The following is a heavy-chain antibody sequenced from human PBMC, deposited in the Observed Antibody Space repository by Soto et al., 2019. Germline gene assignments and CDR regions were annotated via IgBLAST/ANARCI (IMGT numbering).Heavy chain of an antibody. CDR2: IWYDGSKK. D-gene: IGHD3-3*01. V-gene: IGHV3-33*01. J-gene: IGHJ6*02. CDR3: AREVSYYCLWCGYFPSRYGMEV. Sequence: QVQVVDSGGGVVQPGRSLRLSCAASGFTFSSFGMHWVRQAPGKGLEWVSLIWYDGSKKSYGDSVKGRFTISRYNSRNTVYLQMNSLGADDTVVYYCAREVSYYCLWCGYFPSRYGMEVWGRGTTVTVSS. CDR1: GFTFSSFG.